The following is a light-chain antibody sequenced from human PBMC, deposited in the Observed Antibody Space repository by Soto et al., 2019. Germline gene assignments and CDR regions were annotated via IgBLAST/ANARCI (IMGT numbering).Light chain of an antibody. J-gene: IGKJ1*01. CDR1: QNIGVY. CDR2: AAS. CDR3: HQTAANPWT. Sequence: IQMTQSPSSLSACVGDRVTITCRASQNIGVYLNWYQKKPGKAPKLLIHAASSLHSGVPSTFSGSGSGTDFALTISSLQPEDFATYYCHQTAANPWTFAQGTKVDIK. V-gene: IGKV1-39*01.